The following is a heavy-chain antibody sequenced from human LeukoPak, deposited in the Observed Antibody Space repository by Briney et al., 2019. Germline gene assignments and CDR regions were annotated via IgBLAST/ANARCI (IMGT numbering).Heavy chain of an antibody. CDR2: IKKDGSEK. CDR3: ARLYQHDSSTYRPVDY. D-gene: IGHD3-22*01. J-gene: IGHJ4*02. CDR1: GFTFSSYA. Sequence: GGSLRLSCAASGFTFSSYAMSWVRQAPGKGLEWVANIKKDGSEKYYVDSVKSRFTISRDNAKTSLYLQMNSLRAEDTAVYYCARLYQHDSSTYRPVDYWGQGTLVSVSS. V-gene: IGHV3-7*01.